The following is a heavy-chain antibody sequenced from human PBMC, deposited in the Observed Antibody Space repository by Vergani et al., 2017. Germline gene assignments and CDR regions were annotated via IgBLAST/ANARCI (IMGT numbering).Heavy chain of an antibody. J-gene: IGHJ6*02. CDR1: GFTVSSNY. Sequence: EVQLVESGGGLIQPGGSLRLSCAASGFTVSSNYMSWVRQAPGKGLEWVSVIYSGGSTYYADSVKGRFTISRDNSKNTLYLQMNSLRAEDTAVYYCAKDDTVTTFLYYYYGMDVWGQGTTVTVSS. CDR3: AKDDTVTTFLYYYYGMDV. D-gene: IGHD4-11*01. CDR2: IYSGGST. V-gene: IGHV3-53*01.